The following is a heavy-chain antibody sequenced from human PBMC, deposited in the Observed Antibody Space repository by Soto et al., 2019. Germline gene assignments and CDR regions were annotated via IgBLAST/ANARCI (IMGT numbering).Heavy chain of an antibody. D-gene: IGHD6-13*01. J-gene: IGHJ6*02. V-gene: IGHV1-18*01. CDR2: ISAYNGNT. CDR3: ARGGGIAAAGTGEWYYYYGMDV. Sequence: ASVKVSCKASGYTFTSYGISWVRQAPGQGLEWMGWISAYNGNTNYAQKLQGRVTMTTDTSTSTAYMELRSLRSDDTAVYYCARGGGIAAAGTGEWYYYYGMDVWGQGTTVTVSS. CDR1: GYTFTSYG.